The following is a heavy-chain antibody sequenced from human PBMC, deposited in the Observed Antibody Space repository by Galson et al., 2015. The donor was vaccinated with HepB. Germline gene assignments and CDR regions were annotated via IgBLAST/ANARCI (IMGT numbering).Heavy chain of an antibody. CDR3: ARSMTTVTVRGAYYFDY. CDR1: GYTFTGYY. V-gene: IGHV1-2*02. Sequence: SVKVSCKASGYTFTGYYMHWVRQAPGQGLEWMGWINPNSGGTNYAQKFQGRVTMTRDTSISTAYMELSRLRSDDTAVYYCARSMTTVTVRGAYYFDYWGQGTLVTVSS. CDR2: INPNSGGT. D-gene: IGHD4-11*01. J-gene: IGHJ4*02.